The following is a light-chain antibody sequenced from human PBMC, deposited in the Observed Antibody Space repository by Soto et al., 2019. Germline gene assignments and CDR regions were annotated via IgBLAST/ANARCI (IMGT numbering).Light chain of an antibody. J-gene: IGLJ2*01. CDR1: SSDVGVYNY. CDR3: SSYTSSSTLV. V-gene: IGLV2-14*01. CDR2: EVS. Sequence: QSVLTQPASVSGSPGQSITLSCTGTSSDVGVYNYVSWYQQHPGKAPKVMIYEVSNRPSGVSNRFSGSKSGNTASLTISGLQAEDEADYYCSSYTSSSTLVFGGGTKVTVL.